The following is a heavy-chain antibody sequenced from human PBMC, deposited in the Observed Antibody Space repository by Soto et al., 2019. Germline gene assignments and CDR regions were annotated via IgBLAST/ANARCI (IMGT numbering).Heavy chain of an antibody. V-gene: IGHV4-59*08. D-gene: IGHD6-25*01. J-gene: IGHJ5*02. Sequence: PSETLSLTCTVSGGSLSSYYWAWIRQSPGKGLEWIGYVYFSGNTNYNPSLKSRVTISIDTPKNQFSLRLASVTETDTSFYYCGSVRPSGYVLSWGPGTLVTVSS. CDR3: GSVRPSGYVLS. CDR2: VYFSGNT. CDR1: GGSLSSYY.